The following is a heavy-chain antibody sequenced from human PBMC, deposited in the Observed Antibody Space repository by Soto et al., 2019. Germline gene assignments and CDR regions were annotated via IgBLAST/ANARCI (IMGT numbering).Heavy chain of an antibody. Sequence: PSETLSLTCTVSGGSISSGGYYWSWIRQHPGKGLEWIGYIYYSGSTYYNPSLKSRVTISVDTSKNQFSLKLSSVTAADTAVYYCARGPYLNYVRELYGMDVWGQGTTVTVSS. CDR3: ARGPYLNYVRELYGMDV. J-gene: IGHJ6*02. D-gene: IGHD1-7*01. CDR1: GGSISSGGYY. V-gene: IGHV4-31*03. CDR2: IYYSGST.